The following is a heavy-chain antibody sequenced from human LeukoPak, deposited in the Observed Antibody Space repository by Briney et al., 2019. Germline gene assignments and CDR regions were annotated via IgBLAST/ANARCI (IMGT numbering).Heavy chain of an antibody. CDR1: GYTFTGYY. Sequence: ASVKVSCKASGYTFTGYYMHWVRQAPGQGFEWMGWINPNSGGTNYAQKFQGRVTMTRDTSISTAYMKLSRLRSDDTAFYYCARDYSSAWYPNAFDIWGQGTMVTVSS. J-gene: IGHJ3*02. CDR2: INPNSGGT. D-gene: IGHD6-19*01. CDR3: ARDYSSAWYPNAFDI. V-gene: IGHV1-2*02.